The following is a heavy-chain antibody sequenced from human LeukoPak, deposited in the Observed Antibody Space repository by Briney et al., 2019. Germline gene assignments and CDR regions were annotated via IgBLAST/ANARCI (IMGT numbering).Heavy chain of an antibody. CDR2: ISAYNGNT. Sequence: GASVKVSCKASGYTFTSYGISWVRQAPGQGLEWMGWISAYNGNTNYAQKLQGRVTMTTDTSTSTAYMELRSLRSDDTAVYYCARDGASIAARPKPDYWGQGTLVTVSS. D-gene: IGHD6-6*01. J-gene: IGHJ4*02. V-gene: IGHV1-18*01. CDR1: GYTFTSYG. CDR3: ARDGASIAARPKPDY.